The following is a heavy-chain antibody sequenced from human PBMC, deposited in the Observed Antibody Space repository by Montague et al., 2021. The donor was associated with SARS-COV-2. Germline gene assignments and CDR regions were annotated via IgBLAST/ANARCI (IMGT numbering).Heavy chain of an antibody. CDR1: GGCYRNSY. V-gene: IGHV4-34*01. D-gene: IGHD2-2*01. J-gene: IGHJ3*02. CDR2: VNQSGTT. CDR3: ARGRQTVVVPGAGPAGRAFDI. Sequence: SETLSLTCAISGGCYRNSYWSWIRQNPGKPLEWIGEVNQSGTTIYNPSAKSGVTISEDTSKNQFYLRLNSVTAADTAVYYCARGRQTVVVPGAGPAGRAFDIWGQGTMVTVSS.